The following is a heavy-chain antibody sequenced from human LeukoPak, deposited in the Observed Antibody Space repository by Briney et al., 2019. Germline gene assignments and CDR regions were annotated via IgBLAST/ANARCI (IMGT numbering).Heavy chain of an antibody. CDR1: GGSFSSYY. CDR3: ARVCWKGGATMLDY. J-gene: IGHJ4*02. V-gene: IGHV4-34*01. CDR2: INHSGST. Sequence: PSETLSLTCAVYGGSFSSYYWSWIRQPPGKGLEWIGEINHSGSTNYNPSLKSRVTISVDTSKNQFSLKLSSVTAADTAVYYCARVCWKGGATMLDYWGQGTLVTVSS. D-gene: IGHD1-26*01.